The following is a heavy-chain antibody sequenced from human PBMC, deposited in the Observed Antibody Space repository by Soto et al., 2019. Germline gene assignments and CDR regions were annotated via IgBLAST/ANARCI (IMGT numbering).Heavy chain of an antibody. D-gene: IGHD3-10*01. Sequence: SETLSLTCTVSGGSISSGGYYWSWIRQHPGKGLEWIGYIYYSGSTNYNPSLKSRVTISVDTSKNQFSLKLSSVTAADTAVYYCARGYYGSGIGLCDYWGQGTLVTVSS. CDR3: ARGYYGSGIGLCDY. CDR2: IYYSGST. V-gene: IGHV4-31*03. J-gene: IGHJ4*02. CDR1: GGSISSGGYY.